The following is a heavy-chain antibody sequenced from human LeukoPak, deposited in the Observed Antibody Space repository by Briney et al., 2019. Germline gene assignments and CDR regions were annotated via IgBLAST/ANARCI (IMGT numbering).Heavy chain of an antibody. CDR2: INHSGST. D-gene: IGHD3-10*01. J-gene: IGHJ4*02. V-gene: IGHV4-34*01. CDR3: AREGGVRGVIPLGY. Sequence: SETLSLTRAVYGGSFSGYYWSWIRQPPGKGLEWIGEINHSGSTNYNPSLKSRVTISVDTSKNQFSLKLSSVTAADTAVYYCAREGGVRGVIPLGYWGQGTLVAVSS. CDR1: GGSFSGYY.